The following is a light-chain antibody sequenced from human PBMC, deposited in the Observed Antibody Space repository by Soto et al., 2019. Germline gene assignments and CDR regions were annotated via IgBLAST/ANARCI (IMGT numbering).Light chain of an antibody. CDR2: GAS. J-gene: IGKJ1*01. CDR1: QSVASRN. Sequence: EIVLTQSPGTLSLSPGERATLSCRASQSVASRNLAWYQQKSGQAPRLLIYGASSRAIHTPDRFSGSGSGTDFTLTISGLEPEDFAVYYCQQYGSSPPWTFGQGTKV. CDR3: QQYGSSPPWT. V-gene: IGKV3-20*01.